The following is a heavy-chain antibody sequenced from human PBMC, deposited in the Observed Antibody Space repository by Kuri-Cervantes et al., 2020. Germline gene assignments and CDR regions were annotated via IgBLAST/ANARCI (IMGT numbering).Heavy chain of an antibody. V-gene: IGHV3-23*01. CDR2: ISGSGGST. J-gene: IGHJ6*02. CDR3: ARGYDFWSGYWVGMDV. CDR1: GLIFSSYA. Sequence: GESLKISCAASGLIFSSYAMAWVRQAPGKGLEWVSIISGSGGSTYYADSVKGRFTISRDNAKNTLYLQMNSLRAEDTAVYYCARGYDFWSGYWVGMDVWGQGTTVTVSS. D-gene: IGHD3-3*01.